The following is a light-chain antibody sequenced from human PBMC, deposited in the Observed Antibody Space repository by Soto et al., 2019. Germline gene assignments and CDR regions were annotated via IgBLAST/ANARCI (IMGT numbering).Light chain of an antibody. J-gene: IGKJ1*01. V-gene: IGKV3-20*01. CDR3: QQYGTSKT. CDR1: QSVRNNY. CDR2: DAS. Sequence: EIVLTQSPGTLSLSPGERATLSCRASQSVRNNYLAWYQQKPGQAPRLLISDASSRVTGVPDRFSGSGSGTDFTLTINRLEPEDFAVYYCQQYGTSKTFGQGTKVEIK.